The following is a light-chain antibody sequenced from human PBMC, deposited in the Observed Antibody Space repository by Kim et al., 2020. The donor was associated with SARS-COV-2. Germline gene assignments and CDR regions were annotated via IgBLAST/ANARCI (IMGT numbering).Light chain of an antibody. CDR2: GAS. CDR1: QSVSSE. V-gene: IGKV3-15*01. Sequence: RGERVTLSCRASQSVSSELAWYQQKPGQGPRLLIYGASTRATDVPARFSGSGSGTEFTLTISSLQSEDFAVYYCQQYNNWPPITFGQGTRLEIK. CDR3: QQYNNWPPIT. J-gene: IGKJ5*01.